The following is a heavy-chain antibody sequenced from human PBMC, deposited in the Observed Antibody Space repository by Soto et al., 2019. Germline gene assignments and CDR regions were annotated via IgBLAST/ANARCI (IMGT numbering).Heavy chain of an antibody. CDR2: ISAYNGNT. D-gene: IGHD5-12*01. J-gene: IGHJ6*02. V-gene: IGHV1-18*01. Sequence: ASVKVSCKASGYTFTSYGISWVRQAPGQGLEWMGWISAYNGNTNYAQKLQGRVTMTTDTSTSTAYMELRSLRSDDTAVYYCARGRGDIVATISLKGYYYGMEVWGQGTTVTVPS. CDR3: ARGRGDIVATISLKGYYYGMEV. CDR1: GYTFTSYG.